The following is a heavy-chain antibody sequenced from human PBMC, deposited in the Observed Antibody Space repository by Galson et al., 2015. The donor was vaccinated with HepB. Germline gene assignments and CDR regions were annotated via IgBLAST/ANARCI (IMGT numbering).Heavy chain of an antibody. V-gene: IGHV3-33*01. Sequence: SLRLSCAASGFTFSSYGMHWVRQAPGKGLEWVAVIWYDGSNKYYADSVKGRFTISRDNSKNTLYLQMNSLRAEDTAVYYCARELVVPAANTLYYYYYGMDVWGQGTTVTVSS. CDR1: GFTFSSYG. CDR2: IWYDGSNK. J-gene: IGHJ6*02. D-gene: IGHD2-2*01. CDR3: ARELVVPAANTLYYYYYGMDV.